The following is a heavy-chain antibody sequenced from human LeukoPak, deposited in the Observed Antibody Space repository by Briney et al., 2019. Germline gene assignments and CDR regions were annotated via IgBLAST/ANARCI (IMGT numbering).Heavy chain of an antibody. V-gene: IGHV3-21*01. J-gene: IGHJ4*02. D-gene: IGHD6-6*01. CDR1: GLTFSSYS. CDR3: ARVRSDYSSSSPPDY. CDR2: ISSSSSYI. Sequence: PGGSLRLSCAASGLTFSSYSMNWVRQAPGKELEWVSSISSSSSYIYYADSVKGRFTISRDNAKNTLYLQMNSLRAEDTAIYFCARVRSDYSSSSPPDYWGQGTPVTVSS.